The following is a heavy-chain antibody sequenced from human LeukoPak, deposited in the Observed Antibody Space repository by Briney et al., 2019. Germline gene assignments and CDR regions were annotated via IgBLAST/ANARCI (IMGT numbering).Heavy chain of an antibody. CDR1: GFTFSSYA. Sequence: LRLSCAASGFTFSSYAMSWVRQHPGKGLEWIGYIYYSGSTYYNPSLKSRVTISVDTSKNQFSLKLSSVTAADTAVYYCARRVAAAGIRWAFDIWGQGTMVTVSS. V-gene: IGHV4-31*02. J-gene: IGHJ3*02. CDR2: IYYSGST. D-gene: IGHD6-13*01. CDR3: ARRVAAAGIRWAFDI.